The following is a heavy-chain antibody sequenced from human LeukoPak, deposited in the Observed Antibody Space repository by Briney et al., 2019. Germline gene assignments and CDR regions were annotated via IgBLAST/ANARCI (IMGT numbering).Heavy chain of an antibody. CDR1: GFTFSAYW. CDR2: IKQDGREK. J-gene: IGHJ5*02. D-gene: IGHD3-10*01. CDR3: ARENTGISYKWFDP. V-gene: IGHV3-7*01. Sequence: GGSLRLSCAASGFTFSAYWMSWVRQAPGKGLEWVANIKQDGREKYYVDSVKGRFTISRDNAKSSLYLQMNSLGAEDTAVYYCARENTGISYKWFDPWGQGTLVTVPS.